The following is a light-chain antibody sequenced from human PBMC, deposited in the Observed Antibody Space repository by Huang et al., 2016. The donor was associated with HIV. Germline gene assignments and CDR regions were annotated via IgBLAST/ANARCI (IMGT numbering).Light chain of an antibody. CDR2: DTS. CDR3: QQRSNWPWT. CDR1: QSVSNF. J-gene: IGKJ1*01. Sequence: IVLMQSPATLSLSPGEGATLSCRASQSVSNFLGWYQQKPGQAPRLLIYDTSNRATGIPARFSGGGSGTDFTRTINSLEPEDSAVYYCQQRSNWPWTFGQGTKVEIK. V-gene: IGKV3-11*01.